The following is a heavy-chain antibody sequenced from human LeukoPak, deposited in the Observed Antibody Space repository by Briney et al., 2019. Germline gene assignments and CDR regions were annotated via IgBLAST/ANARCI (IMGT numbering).Heavy chain of an antibody. V-gene: IGHV1-3*01. D-gene: IGHD3-10*01. CDR2: INAGNGNT. CDR1: GYTFTSYA. CDR3: ARVNGSGSYYSPSFDY. Sequence: GASVKVSCKASGYTFTSYAMHWVRQAPGQRLEWMGWINAGNGNTKYSQKFQGRVTITRDTSASTAYMELSSLRSEDTAVYYCARVNGSGSYYSPSFDYWGQGTLVTVSS. J-gene: IGHJ4*02.